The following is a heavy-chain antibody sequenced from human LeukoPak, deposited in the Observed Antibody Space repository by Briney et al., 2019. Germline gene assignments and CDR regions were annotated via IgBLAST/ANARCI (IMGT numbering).Heavy chain of an antibody. J-gene: IGHJ2*01. Sequence: SETLSLTCTVSGGSISSGSYYWSWIRQPAGKGLEWIGRIYTSGSTNYNPSLKSRVTISVDTSKNQFSLNLSSVTAADTAVYFCARDGDGHYFETRRYFDLWGRGTLVTVSS. V-gene: IGHV4-61*02. CDR2: IYTSGST. CDR3: ARDGDGHYFETRRYFDL. CDR1: GGSISSGSYY. D-gene: IGHD3-22*01.